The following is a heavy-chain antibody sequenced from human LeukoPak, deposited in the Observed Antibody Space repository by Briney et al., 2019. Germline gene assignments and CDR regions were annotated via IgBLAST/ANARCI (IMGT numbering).Heavy chain of an antibody. CDR1: GFTFSSYA. CDR2: ISYDGRNE. J-gene: IGHJ4*02. Sequence: PGGSLRLSCAASGFTFSSYAMHWVRQAPGKGLEWVAVISYDGRNENYADSVKGRFTISRDNPKNTLYLQMNSLRTEDTAVYYCARGGDYGSGSFRWRHFDSWGQGTLDTVSS. D-gene: IGHD3-10*01. CDR3: ARGGDYGSGSFRWRHFDS. V-gene: IGHV3-30*04.